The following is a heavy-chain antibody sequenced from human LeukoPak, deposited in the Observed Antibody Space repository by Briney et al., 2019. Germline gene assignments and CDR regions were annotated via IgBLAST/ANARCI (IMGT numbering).Heavy chain of an antibody. CDR3: ARAGYYGSGSYYHY. Sequence: PSETLSLTXTVSGGSISSYYWSWIRQPPGKGLEWIGYIYYSGSTNYNPSLKSRVTISVDTSKNQFSLKLSSVTAADTAVYYCARAGYYGSGSYYHYWGQGTLVTVSS. D-gene: IGHD3-10*01. CDR2: IYYSGST. J-gene: IGHJ4*02. V-gene: IGHV4-59*01. CDR1: GGSISSYY.